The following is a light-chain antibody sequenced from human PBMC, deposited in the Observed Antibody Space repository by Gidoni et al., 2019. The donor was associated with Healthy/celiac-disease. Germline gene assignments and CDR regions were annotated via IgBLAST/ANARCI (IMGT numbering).Light chain of an antibody. Sequence: DIQMTQSPSSLSASVGDRVTITCRASQSISSYLNWYQQKPGKAPKLLIYAAYSLQSGVPSRCSGSGSGTDFTLNISSLQPEDFATYYCQQSYSTSRTFGQGTKVEIK. CDR3: QQSYSTSRT. V-gene: IGKV1-39*01. CDR2: AAY. CDR1: QSISSY. J-gene: IGKJ1*01.